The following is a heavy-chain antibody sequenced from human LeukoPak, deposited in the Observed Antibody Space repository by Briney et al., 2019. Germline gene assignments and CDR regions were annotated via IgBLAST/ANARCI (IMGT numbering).Heavy chain of an antibody. J-gene: IGHJ4*02. CDR1: GGSISSSSYY. Sequence: MSSETLSLTSTVSGGSISSSSYYWGWIRQPPGKGLEWIGNIYYSGSSHYNPSLKSRVTISVDTSKNQFSLKLSSVTAADTAVYYCARLWNSYGVFDFWGQGTLVTVSS. V-gene: IGHV4-39*01. D-gene: IGHD5-18*01. CDR2: IYYSGSS. CDR3: ARLWNSYGVFDF.